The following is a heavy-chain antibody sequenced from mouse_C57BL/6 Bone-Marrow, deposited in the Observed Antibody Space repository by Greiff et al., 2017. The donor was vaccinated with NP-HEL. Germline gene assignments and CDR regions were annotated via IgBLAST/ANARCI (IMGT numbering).Heavy chain of an antibody. V-gene: IGHV1-64*01. CDR1: GYTFTSYW. J-gene: IGHJ3*01. D-gene: IGHD1-1*01. CDR3: ARRDYYGSFWFAY. Sequence: QVQLKQPGAELVKPGASVKLSCKASGYTFTSYWMHWVKQRPGQGLEWIGMIHPNSGSTNYNEKFKSKATLTVDKSSSTAYMQLSSLTSEDSAVYYCARRDYYGSFWFAYWGRGTLVTVSA. CDR2: IHPNSGST.